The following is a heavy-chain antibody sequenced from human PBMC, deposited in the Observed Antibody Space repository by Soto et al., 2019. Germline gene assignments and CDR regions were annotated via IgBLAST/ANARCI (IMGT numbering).Heavy chain of an antibody. Sequence: PSETLSLTCIVSGGSLSSYYWSWIRQPPGKGLEWIGYMYHSGSTYYNPSLKSRVTISIDRSKNQFSLKLSSVTAADTAVYYCARVPDYWGQGILVTVSS. CDR1: GGSLSSYY. CDR3: ARVPDY. CDR2: MYHSGST. V-gene: IGHV4-59*12. D-gene: IGHD2-2*01. J-gene: IGHJ4*02.